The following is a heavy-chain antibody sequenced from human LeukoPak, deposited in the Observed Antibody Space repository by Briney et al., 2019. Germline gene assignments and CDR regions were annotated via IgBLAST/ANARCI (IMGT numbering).Heavy chain of an antibody. V-gene: IGHV4-34*01. CDR1: GGSFSGYY. CDR2: INHSGST. Sequence: SETLSLTCAVYGGSFSGYYWSWIRQPPGKGPEWIGEINHSGSTNYNPSLKSRVTISVDTSKNQFSLKLSSVTAADTAVYYCARAVRWKGGMVRGAFDYWGQGTLVTVSS. D-gene: IGHD3-10*01. J-gene: IGHJ4*02. CDR3: ARAVRWKGGMVRGAFDY.